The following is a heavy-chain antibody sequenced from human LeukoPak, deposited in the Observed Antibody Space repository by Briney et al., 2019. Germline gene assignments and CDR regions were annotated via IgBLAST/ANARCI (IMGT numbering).Heavy chain of an antibody. J-gene: IGHJ4*02. D-gene: IGHD6-13*01. CDR2: IYYSGST. CDR1: GGSIGSYY. V-gene: IGHV4-59*01. CDR3: ARLGGIAAAGRVDY. Sequence: SETLSLTCTVSGGSIGSYYWSWIRQPPGKGLEWIGYIYYSGSTNYNPSLKSRVTISVDTSKNQFSLKLSSVTAADTAVYYCARLGGIAAAGRVDYWGQGTLVTVSS.